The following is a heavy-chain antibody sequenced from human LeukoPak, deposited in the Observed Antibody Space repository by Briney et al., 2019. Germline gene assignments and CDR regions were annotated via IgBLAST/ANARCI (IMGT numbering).Heavy chain of an antibody. Sequence: ASETLSLTCAVSGGSISSSNWWSWVRQPPGKGLEWIGEIYHSGSTNYNPSLKSRVTISVDTSKNQFSLKLSSVTAADTAVYYCARHPRDGYNSPYFYYGVAVWGHGTTVTVSS. CDR3: ARHPRDGYNSPYFYYGVAV. V-gene: IGHV4-4*02. CDR2: IYHSGST. D-gene: IGHD5-24*01. CDR1: GGSISSSNW. J-gene: IGHJ6*02.